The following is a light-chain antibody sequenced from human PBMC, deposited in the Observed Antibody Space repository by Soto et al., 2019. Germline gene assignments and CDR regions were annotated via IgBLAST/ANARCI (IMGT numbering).Light chain of an antibody. J-gene: IGLJ2*01. CDR3: CSYAGASTFVV. V-gene: IGLV2-11*01. CDR2: DVT. Sequence: QSALTQPRSVSGSPGQSVTISCSGTSADIGGYDSVSWYQQHPDKAPKLLIYDVTKRPSGVPDRFSGSKSGNTASLTISGLQAEDEAEYHCCSYAGASTFVVFGGGTTLTVL. CDR1: SADIGGYDS.